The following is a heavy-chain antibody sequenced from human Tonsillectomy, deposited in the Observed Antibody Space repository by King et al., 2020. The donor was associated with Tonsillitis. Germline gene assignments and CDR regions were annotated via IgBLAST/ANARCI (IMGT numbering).Heavy chain of an antibody. CDR1: GFTFSSYN. CDR2: IISSITYI. CDR3: ARGTTTVTPLYYFDY. V-gene: IGHV3-21*01. Sequence: QLVQSRGGLVNPGGSLRLSCAASGFTFSSYNMNWVRQAPGKGLEWVSSIISSITYINYADSMKGRFTISRDNAKNSLYLQMNSLRAEDTAVYYCARGTTTVTPLYYFDYWGQGTLVTVSS. J-gene: IGHJ4*02. D-gene: IGHD4-17*01.